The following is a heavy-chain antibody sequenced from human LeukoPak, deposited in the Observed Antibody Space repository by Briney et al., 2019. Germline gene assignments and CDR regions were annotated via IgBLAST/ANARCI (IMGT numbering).Heavy chain of an antibody. CDR1: GGSISSSSYY. D-gene: IGHD2-2*01. Sequence: SETLSLTCTVSGGSISSSSYYWGWIRQPPGKGLEWIGSIYYSGSTYYNPSLKSRVTISVDTSKNQFSLKLSSVTAADTAVYYCARGADCSSTSCYRIWLDPWGQGTLVTVSS. CDR3: ARGADCSSTSCYRIWLDP. J-gene: IGHJ5*02. CDR2: IYYSGST. V-gene: IGHV4-39*07.